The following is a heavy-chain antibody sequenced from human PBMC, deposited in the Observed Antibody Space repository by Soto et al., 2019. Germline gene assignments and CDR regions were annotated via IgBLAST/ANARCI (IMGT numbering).Heavy chain of an antibody. D-gene: IGHD2-15*01. CDR1: GGSFSGYY. J-gene: IGHJ4*02. Sequence: SETLSLTCAVYGGSFSGYYWSWIRQPPGKGLEWIGEINHSGSTNYNPSLKSRVTISVDTSKNQFSLKLSSVTAADTAVYYCARCWRRGYCSGGSCYSPQLFDYWGQGTLVTVSS. CDR3: ARCWRRGYCSGGSCYSPQLFDY. V-gene: IGHV4-34*01. CDR2: INHSGST.